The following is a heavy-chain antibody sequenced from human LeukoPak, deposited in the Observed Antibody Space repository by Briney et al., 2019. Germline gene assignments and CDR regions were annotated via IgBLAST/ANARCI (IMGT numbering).Heavy chain of an antibody. CDR1: GFTFSTYS. J-gene: IGHJ4*02. CDR3: SRVAEAAAFDS. V-gene: IGHV3-21*06. CDR2: ISSNSRYI. D-gene: IGHD6-13*01. Sequence: GGSLRLSCAASGFTFSTYSMNWVRQAPGKGLEWVSSISSNSRYIYYADSMRGRFTISRDNAKNSLYLQMNSLKPEDTAVYYYSRVAEAAAFDSWGQGTLVTVSS.